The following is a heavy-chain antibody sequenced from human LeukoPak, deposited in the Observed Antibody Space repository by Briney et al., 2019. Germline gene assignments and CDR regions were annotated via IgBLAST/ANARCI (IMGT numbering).Heavy chain of an antibody. D-gene: IGHD3-22*01. CDR2: INWNGGST. V-gene: IGHV3-20*04. Sequence: GGSLRLSCAASGFTFSSYSMNWVRQAPGKGLEWVSGINWNGGSTGYADSVKGRFTISRDNAKNSLYLQMNSLRAEDTALYYCARDAHTYYYDSSGCLAIWGQGTMVTVSS. CDR1: GFTFSSYS. CDR3: ARDAHTYYYDSSGCLAI. J-gene: IGHJ3*02.